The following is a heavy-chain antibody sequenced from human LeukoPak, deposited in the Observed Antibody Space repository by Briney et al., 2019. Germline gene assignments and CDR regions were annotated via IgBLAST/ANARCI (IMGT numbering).Heavy chain of an antibody. CDR1: GGSISSYY. CDR3: ARGVDTAMVGTYYFDY. V-gene: IGHV4-34*01. CDR2: INHSGST. J-gene: IGHJ4*02. Sequence: SETLSLTCTVSGGSISSYYWSWIRQPPGKGLEWIGEINHSGSTNYNPSLKSRVTISVDTSKNQFSLKLSSVTAADTAVYYCARGVDTAMVGTYYFDYWGQGTLVTVSS. D-gene: IGHD5-18*01.